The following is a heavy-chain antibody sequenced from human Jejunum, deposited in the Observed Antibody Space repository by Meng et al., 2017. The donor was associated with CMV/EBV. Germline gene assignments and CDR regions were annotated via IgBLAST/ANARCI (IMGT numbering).Heavy chain of an antibody. CDR3: VREDIVVFDY. J-gene: IGHJ4*02. CDR2: IKQDGSAT. CDR1: GFTYGNFW. V-gene: IGHV3-7*01. D-gene: IGHD2-15*01. Sequence: CAVSGFTYGNFWMSWVRQAPGMGLEWVANIKQDGSATYYADSVKGRFTISRDNAKNSLYLQMDNLRADDTAVYYCVREDIVVFDYWGRGTLVTVSS.